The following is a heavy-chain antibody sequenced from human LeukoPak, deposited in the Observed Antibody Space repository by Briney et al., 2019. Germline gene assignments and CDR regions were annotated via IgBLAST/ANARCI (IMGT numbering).Heavy chain of an antibody. J-gene: IGHJ4*02. D-gene: IGHD1-26*01. V-gene: IGHV3-23*01. CDR2: ISGSGGST. Sequence: PGGSLRLSYAASGFTFSSYGMHWVRQAPGKGLEWVSAISGSGGSTYYADSVKGRFTISRDNSKNTLYLQMNSLRAEDTAVYYCAKEGAPSGSYSYYFDYWGQGTLVTVSS. CDR1: GFTFSSYG. CDR3: AKEGAPSGSYSYYFDY.